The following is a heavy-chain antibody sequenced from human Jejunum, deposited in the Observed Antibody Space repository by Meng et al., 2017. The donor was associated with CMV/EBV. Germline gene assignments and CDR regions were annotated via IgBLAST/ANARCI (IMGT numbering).Heavy chain of an antibody. V-gene: IGHV3-23*01. CDR1: NYA. Sequence: NYAMSWVRQAPGKGLEWVSFVGVSGSTTYYADSVRGRFTISRDNSDNMLYLQMNSLRGEDTAVYYCAKGFTTFGLVIPFLYYGMDVWGQGTTDTVSS. CDR2: VGVSGSTT. CDR3: AKGFTTFGLVIPFLYYGMDV. J-gene: IGHJ6*02. D-gene: IGHD3/OR15-3a*01.